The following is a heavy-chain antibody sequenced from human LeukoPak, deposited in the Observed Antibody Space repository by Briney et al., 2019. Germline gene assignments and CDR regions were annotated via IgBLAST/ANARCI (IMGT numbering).Heavy chain of an antibody. D-gene: IGHD5-12*01. J-gene: IGHJ4*01. CDR1: GFTFSDYS. CDR2: IGIDSGNT. CDR3: AGDPNIVATIGPPFDY. Sequence: GGSLRLSCAASGFTFSDYSMNWVRQAPGKGLEWISYIGIDSGNTNYADSVKGRFTISGDNSKNTLYLQMNSLRAEDTAVYYCAGDPNIVATIGPPFDYWGQGTLVTVSS. V-gene: IGHV3-48*01.